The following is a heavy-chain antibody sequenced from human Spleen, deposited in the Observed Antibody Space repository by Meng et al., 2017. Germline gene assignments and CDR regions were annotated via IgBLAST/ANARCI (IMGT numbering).Heavy chain of an antibody. Sequence: QVQLRESGPGLVKPSQTLSLTCTVSGASISSGEFYWSWLRQSPGKGLEWIGYIYNTGYSFYNPSLRSRVTLSIDTSNNQFSLRLTSMSAADTAVYHCLRGSGGSVWGQGTLVTVSS. CDR1: GASISSGEFY. D-gene: IGHD3-10*01. V-gene: IGHV4-30-4*01. CDR2: IYNTGYS. J-gene: IGHJ1*01. CDR3: LRGSGGSV.